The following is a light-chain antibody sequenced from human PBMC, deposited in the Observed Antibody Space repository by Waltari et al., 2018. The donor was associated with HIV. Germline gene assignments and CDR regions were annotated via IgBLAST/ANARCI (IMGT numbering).Light chain of an antibody. Sequence: QSALTQPASVSGSPGQSLTISCTGTSRDVGSYNLVPWYQQHPGKAPKVMIYEGSKRPSGVSNRFSGSKSGNTASLTISGLQAEDEADYYCCSYTGSSTRRPYVFGTGTKVTVL. CDR2: EGS. V-gene: IGLV2-23*01. CDR3: CSYTGSSTRRPYV. CDR1: SRDVGSYNL. J-gene: IGLJ1*01.